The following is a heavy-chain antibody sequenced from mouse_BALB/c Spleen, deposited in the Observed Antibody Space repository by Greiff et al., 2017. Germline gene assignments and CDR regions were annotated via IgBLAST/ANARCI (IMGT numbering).Heavy chain of an antibody. D-gene: IGHD1-1*01. J-gene: IGHJ4*01. CDR2: IRNKANGYTT. V-gene: IGHV7-3*02. Sequence: EVQVVESGGGLVQPGGSLRLSCATSGFTFTDYYMSWVRQPPGKALEWLGFIRNKANGYTTEYSASVKGRFTISRDNSQSILYLQMNTLRAEDSATYYCAREIRFYAMDYWGQGTSVTVSS. CDR3: AREIRFYAMDY. CDR1: GFTFTDYY.